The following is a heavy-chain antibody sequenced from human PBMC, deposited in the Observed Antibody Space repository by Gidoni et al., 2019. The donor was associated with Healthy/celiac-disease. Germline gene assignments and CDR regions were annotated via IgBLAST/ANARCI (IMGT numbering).Heavy chain of an antibody. J-gene: IGHJ4*02. V-gene: IGHV4-39*01. CDR3: ARLGYCSGGSCYNPFDY. CDR2: IYYSGST. CDR1: GGSISSSSYY. D-gene: IGHD2-15*01. Sequence: QLQLQESGPGLVKPSETLSLTCTVAGGSISSSSYYWCWIRLPPGKGLEWIGSIYYSGSTYYNPSLKSRVTISVDTSKNQFSLKLSSVTAADTAVYYCARLGYCSGGSCYNPFDYWGQGTLVTVSS.